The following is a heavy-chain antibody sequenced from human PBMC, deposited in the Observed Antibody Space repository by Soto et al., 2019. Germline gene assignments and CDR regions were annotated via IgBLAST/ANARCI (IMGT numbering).Heavy chain of an antibody. J-gene: IGHJ4*02. Sequence: QVQLVESGGGVVQPGRSLRLSCAASGFTFSSYGMHWVRQAPGKGLEWVAVIWYDGSNKYYADSVKGRFTISRDNSKNTLYLQMNSLRAEDTAVYYCARDPEYSGSYRTYYFDYWGQGTLVTVSS. CDR2: IWYDGSNK. D-gene: IGHD1-26*01. V-gene: IGHV3-33*01. CDR3: ARDPEYSGSYRTYYFDY. CDR1: GFTFSSYG.